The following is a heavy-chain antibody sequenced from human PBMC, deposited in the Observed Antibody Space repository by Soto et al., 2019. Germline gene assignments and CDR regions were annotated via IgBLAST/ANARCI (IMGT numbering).Heavy chain of an antibody. Sequence: EVQLVESGGGLVQPGGSLRLSCAPSGFTFSSYWMHWVRQAPGKGLVWVSRINIDGSSTSYADSVKGRFTISRDNDKNTLYLQMNSLRVEDTAVYYCARGRGYCSGSSCYVDLWGHGTLVTVAS. V-gene: IGHV3-74*01. CDR1: GFTFSSYW. D-gene: IGHD2-15*01. J-gene: IGHJ5*02. CDR2: INIDGSST. CDR3: ARGRGYCSGSSCYVDL.